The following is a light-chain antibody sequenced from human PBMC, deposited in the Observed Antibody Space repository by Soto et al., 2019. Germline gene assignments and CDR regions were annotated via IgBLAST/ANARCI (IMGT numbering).Light chain of an antibody. J-gene: IGLJ1*01. CDR1: SSDVGSYKL. Sequence: QSALTQPASVSGSPGQSITISCTGTSSDVGSYKLVSWYQHHPGKAPKLMIYEGSKRPSGVSNRFSDSKSGNTASLTISGLQAEDEDDYYCCSYAGSSTYVFGTGTKVTVL. CDR3: CSYAGSSTYV. CDR2: EGS. V-gene: IGLV2-23*01.